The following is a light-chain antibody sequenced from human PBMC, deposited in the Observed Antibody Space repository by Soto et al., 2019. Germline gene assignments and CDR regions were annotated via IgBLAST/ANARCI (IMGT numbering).Light chain of an antibody. CDR3: QQRSDWPWT. V-gene: IGKV3-11*01. CDR2: DVS. Sequence: EIVLTQSPATLSLSPGERGTLSCRASESVTDYLALYQQKPGQAPRLLVYDVSNRATGIPARFSGGGSGTDFTLTISNVEPEDFAVYYCQQRSDWPWTFGQGTKVDIK. CDR1: ESVTDY. J-gene: IGKJ1*01.